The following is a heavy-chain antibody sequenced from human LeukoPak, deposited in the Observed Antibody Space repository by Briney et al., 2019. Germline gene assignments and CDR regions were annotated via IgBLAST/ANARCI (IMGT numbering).Heavy chain of an antibody. CDR2: MNPNSGNT. CDR1: GYTFTSYD. V-gene: IGHV1-8*01. Sequence: ASVKVSCKASGYTFTSYDINWVRQATGHGLEWLGWMNPNSGNTGYAQKFQGRVTMTRYTSISTAYMELSSLRSEDTAVYYCARVKRWLQLQPFDYWGQGTLVTVSS. D-gene: IGHD5-24*01. CDR3: ARVKRWLQLQPFDY. J-gene: IGHJ4*02.